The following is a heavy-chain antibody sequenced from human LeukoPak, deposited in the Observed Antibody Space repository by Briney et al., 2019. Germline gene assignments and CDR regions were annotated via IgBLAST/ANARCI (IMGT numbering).Heavy chain of an antibody. J-gene: IGHJ6*02. CDR2: INPNSGGT. CDR3: AREKVRQSGMDV. D-gene: IGHD2-2*01. V-gene: IGHV1-2*06. Sequence: GASVKVSCTASGYTFTGYYMHWVRQAPGQGLEWMGRINPNSGGTNYAQKFQGRATMTRDTSISTAYMELSRLRSDDTAVYYCAREKVRQSGMDVWGQGTTVTVSS. CDR1: GYTFTGYY.